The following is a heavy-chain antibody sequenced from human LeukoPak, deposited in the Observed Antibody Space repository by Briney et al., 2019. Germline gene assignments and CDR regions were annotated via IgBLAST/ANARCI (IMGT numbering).Heavy chain of an antibody. J-gene: IGHJ5*02. Sequence: PSETLSLTCTVSGGSISSYYWSWIRQPAGKGLEWNGRIYTSGSTNYNPSLKSRVTMSVDTSKNQFSLKLSSVTAADTAVYYCATDPTAAAGLNWFDPWGQGTLVSVSS. V-gene: IGHV4-4*07. CDR1: GGSISSYY. D-gene: IGHD6-13*01. CDR2: IYTSGST. CDR3: ATDPTAAAGLNWFDP.